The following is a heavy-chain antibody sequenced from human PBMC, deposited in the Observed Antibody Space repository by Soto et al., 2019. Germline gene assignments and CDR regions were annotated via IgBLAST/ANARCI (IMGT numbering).Heavy chain of an antibody. V-gene: IGHV3-23*01. CDR1: GFTFSSYA. CDR2: ISGSGGST. D-gene: IGHD3-22*01. CDR3: AKNYYDSSDTPYFDS. J-gene: IGHJ4*02. Sequence: GGSLRLSCAASGFTFSSYAMSWVRQAPGKGLEWVSAISGSGGSTYYADSVKGRFTISRDNSKNTLYLQMNSLRAEDTAVYYCAKNYYDSSDTPYFDSWGQGTLVTVSS.